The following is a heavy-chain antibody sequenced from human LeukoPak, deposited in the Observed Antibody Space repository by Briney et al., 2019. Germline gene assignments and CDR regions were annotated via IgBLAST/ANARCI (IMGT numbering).Heavy chain of an antibody. CDR3: ASLRRRGGAFDI. CDR1: GGSISIYY. J-gene: IGHJ3*02. CDR2: IYTSGST. D-gene: IGHD5-24*01. V-gene: IGHV4-4*07. Sequence: PSETLSLTCTVSGGSISIYYWNWIRQPAGKRLEWIGRIYTSGSTNYTPSLKSRVTMSVDTSKNQFSLNLSSVTAADTAVYYCASLRRRGGAFDIWGQGTMVTVSS.